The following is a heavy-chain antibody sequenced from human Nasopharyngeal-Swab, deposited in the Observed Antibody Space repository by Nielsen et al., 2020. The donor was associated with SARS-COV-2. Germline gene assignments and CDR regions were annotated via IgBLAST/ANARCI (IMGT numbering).Heavy chain of an antibody. J-gene: IGHJ4*02. D-gene: IGHD5-24*01. CDR1: GFTFDDYA. V-gene: IGHV3-9*01. CDR2: ISWNSGSI. Sequence: SLKISCAASGFTFDDYAMHWVRQAPGKGLEWVSGISWNSGSIGYADSVKGQFTISRDNAKNSLYPQMNSLRAEDTALYYCAKADGMADYFDYWGQGTLVTVSS. CDR3: AKADGMADYFDY.